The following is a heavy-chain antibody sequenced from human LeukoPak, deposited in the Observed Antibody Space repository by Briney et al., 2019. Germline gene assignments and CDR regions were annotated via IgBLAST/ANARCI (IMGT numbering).Heavy chain of an antibody. CDR1: GYTFTSYY. CDR2: INPSGGST. D-gene: IGHD6-19*01. CDR3: ARGGHGVYSSGWYVY. Sequence: ASVKVSCKATGYTFTSYYMHWVRQAPGQGLEWMGIINPSGGSTSYAQKFQGRVTMTRDTSTSTVYMELSSLRSEDTAVYYCARGGHGVYSSGWYVYWGQGTLVTVSS. J-gene: IGHJ4*02. V-gene: IGHV1-46*01.